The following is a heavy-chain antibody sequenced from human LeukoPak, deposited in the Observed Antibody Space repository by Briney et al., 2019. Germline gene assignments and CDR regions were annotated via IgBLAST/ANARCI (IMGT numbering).Heavy chain of an antibody. CDR1: GFTFSSYG. V-gene: IGHV3-30*18. Sequence: GGSLRLSCAASGFTFSSYGMHWVRQAPGKGLEWVAVISYDGSNKYYAHSVKGRFTISRDNSKNTLYLQMNSLRAEDTAVYYCAKEGHTAHAFDIWGQGTMVTVSS. CDR2: ISYDGSNK. D-gene: IGHD2-21*01. J-gene: IGHJ3*02. CDR3: AKEGHTAHAFDI.